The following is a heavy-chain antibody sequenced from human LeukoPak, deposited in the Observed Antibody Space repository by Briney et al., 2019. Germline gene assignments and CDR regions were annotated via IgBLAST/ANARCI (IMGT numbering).Heavy chain of an antibody. J-gene: IGHJ4*02. D-gene: IGHD2-2*02. V-gene: IGHV1-24*01. Sequence: ASVKLSCKVSGYTLTELSMHWVRQAPGKGLEWMGGFDPEDGETIYAQKFQGRVTMTEDTSTDTAYMELSSLRSEDTAVYYCATATLLYREYFDYWGQGTLVTVSS. CDR3: ATATLLYREYFDY. CDR1: GYTLTELS. CDR2: FDPEDGET.